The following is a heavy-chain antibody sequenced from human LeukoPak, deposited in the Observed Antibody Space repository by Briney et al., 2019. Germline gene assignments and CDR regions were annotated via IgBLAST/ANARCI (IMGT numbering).Heavy chain of an antibody. CDR3: ARVPVGSGSYHPYYGMDV. J-gene: IGHJ6*02. D-gene: IGHD3-10*01. CDR1: GGTFSSYA. V-gene: IGHV1-69*13. CDR2: IIPIFGTA. Sequence: ASVKVSCKASGGTFSSYAISWVRQAPGQGPEWMGGIIPIFGTANYAQKFQGRVTITADESTSTAYMELSSLRSEDTAVYYCARVPVGSGSYHPYYGMDVWGQGTTVTVSS.